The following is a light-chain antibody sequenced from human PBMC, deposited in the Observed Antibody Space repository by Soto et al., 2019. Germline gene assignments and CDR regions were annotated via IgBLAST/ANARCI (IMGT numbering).Light chain of an antibody. CDR1: QSVSSY. CDR3: QQRSNWPPT. J-gene: IGKJ1*01. V-gene: IGKV3-11*01. Sequence: VVFSQSPTTLSLYPGERATLYCRASQSVSSYLAWYQQKPGQAPRLLIYDASNRATGIPDRFSGSASGTDFTLTINRLEPEDFAVYYCQQRSNWPPTFGQGTKV. CDR2: DAS.